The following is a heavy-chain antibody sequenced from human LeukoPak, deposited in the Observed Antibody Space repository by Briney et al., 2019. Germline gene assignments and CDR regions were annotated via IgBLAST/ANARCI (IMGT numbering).Heavy chain of an antibody. CDR3: ARAGVKEQWLVGAFDY. D-gene: IGHD6-19*01. V-gene: IGHV4-34*01. CDR1: GGSFSGYY. J-gene: IGHJ4*02. Sequence: PSETLSLTCAVYGGSFSGYYWSWIRQPPGKGLEWIGEINHSGSTNYNPSLKRRVTISVDTSKNQFSLKLSSVTAADTAVYYCARAGVKEQWLVGAFDYWGQGTLVTVSS. CDR2: INHSGST.